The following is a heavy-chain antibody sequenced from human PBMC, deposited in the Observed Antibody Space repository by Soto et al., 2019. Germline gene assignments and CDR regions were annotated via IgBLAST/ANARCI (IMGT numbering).Heavy chain of an antibody. CDR2: IVVGSGNT. D-gene: IGHD3-22*01. Sequence: GASVKVSCKASGFTFTSSAVQWVRQARGQRLEWIGWIVVGSGNTNYAQKFQERVTITRDMSTSTAYMELSSLRSEDTAVYYCAASSPQYDSSGYYYAFDIWGQGTMVTVSS. V-gene: IGHV1-58*01. J-gene: IGHJ3*02. CDR1: GFTFTSSA. CDR3: AASSPQYDSSGYYYAFDI.